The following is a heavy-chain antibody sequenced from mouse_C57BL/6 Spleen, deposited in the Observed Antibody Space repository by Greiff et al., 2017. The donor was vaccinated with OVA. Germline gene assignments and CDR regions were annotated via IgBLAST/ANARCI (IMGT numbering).Heavy chain of an antibody. CDR3: ASNYYGSSYESY. Sequence: VHVKQSVAELVRPGASVKLSCTASGFNIKNTYMHWVKQRPEQGLEWIGRIDPANGNTKYAPKFQGKATITADTSSNTAYLQLSSLTSEDTAIYYCASNYYGSSYESYWGQGTLVTVSA. V-gene: IGHV14-3*01. J-gene: IGHJ3*01. CDR2: IDPANGNT. CDR1: GFNIKNTY. D-gene: IGHD1-1*01.